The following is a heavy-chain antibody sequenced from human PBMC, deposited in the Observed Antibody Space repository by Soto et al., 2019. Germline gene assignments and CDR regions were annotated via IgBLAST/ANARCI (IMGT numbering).Heavy chain of an antibody. V-gene: IGHV4-30-2*01. CDR2: IYHSGST. Sequence: QLQLQESGSGLVKPSQTLSLTCAVSGGSISSGGYSWSWIRQPPGKGLEWIGYIYHSGSTYYNPSLKSRVTIPVDRSKNQFSLKLSSVTAADTAVYYCAREGGGSYYAGPSSAFDIWGQGTMVTVSS. CDR1: GGSISSGGYS. J-gene: IGHJ3*02. CDR3: AREGGGSYYAGPSSAFDI. D-gene: IGHD1-26*01.